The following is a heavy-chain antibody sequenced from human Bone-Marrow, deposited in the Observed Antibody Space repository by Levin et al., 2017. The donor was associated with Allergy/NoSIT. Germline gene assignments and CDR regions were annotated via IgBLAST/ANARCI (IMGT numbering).Heavy chain of an antibody. J-gene: IGHJ3*02. CDR2: ISWNSGSI. V-gene: IGHV3-9*01. CDR1: GFTFDDYA. CDR3: AKVERVVVVAATAFDI. Sequence: GGSLRLSCAASGFTFDDYAMHWVRQAPGKGLEWVSGISWNSGSIGYADSVKGRFTISRDNAKNSLYLQMNSLRAEDTALYYCAKVERVVVVAATAFDIWGQGTMVTVSS. D-gene: IGHD2-15*01.